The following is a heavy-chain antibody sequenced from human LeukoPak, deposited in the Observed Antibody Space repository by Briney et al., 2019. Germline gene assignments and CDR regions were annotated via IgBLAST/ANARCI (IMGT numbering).Heavy chain of an antibody. J-gene: IGHJ5*02. Sequence: KPSETLSLTCTVSGGSISSYYWSWIRQPPGKGLEWIGYIYYSGSTHYNPSLKSRVTISVDTSKNQFSLRLSSVTPADTAVYYCARGERNYNWNFVGTWGRGTLVTVSS. CDR1: GGSISSYY. V-gene: IGHV4-59*01. D-gene: IGHD1-7*01. CDR3: ARGERNYNWNFVGT. CDR2: IYYSGST.